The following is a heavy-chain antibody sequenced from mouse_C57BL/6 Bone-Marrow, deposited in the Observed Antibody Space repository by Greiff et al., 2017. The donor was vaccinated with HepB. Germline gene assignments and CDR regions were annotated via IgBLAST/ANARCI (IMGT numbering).Heavy chain of an antibody. CDR1: GYAFSSSW. CDR2: IYPGDGDT. J-gene: IGHJ2*01. V-gene: IGHV1-82*01. CDR3: EGTTVVAKYYFDY. Sequence: VQLQQSGPELVKPGASVKISCKASGYAFSSSWMNWVKQRPGKGLEWIGRIYPGDGDTNYNGKFKGKATLTADKSSSTAYMQLSSLTSEDSAVYVCEGTTVVAKYYFDYWGQGTTLTVSA. D-gene: IGHD1-1*01.